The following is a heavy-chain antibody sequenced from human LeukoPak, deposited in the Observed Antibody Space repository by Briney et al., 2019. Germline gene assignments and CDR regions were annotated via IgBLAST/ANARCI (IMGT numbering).Heavy chain of an antibody. CDR3: ARTPRYGFFSRFHAFDI. J-gene: IGHJ3*02. Sequence: PSETLSLTCTVSGGSISSGSYYWSWIRQPAGKGLEWIGRIYTSGSTNYNPSLKSRVTISVDTSKNQFSLKLSSVTAADTAVYYCARTPRYGFFSRFHAFDIWGQGTMVTVSS. CDR2: IYTSGST. D-gene: IGHD3-3*01. V-gene: IGHV4-61*02. CDR1: GGSISSGSYY.